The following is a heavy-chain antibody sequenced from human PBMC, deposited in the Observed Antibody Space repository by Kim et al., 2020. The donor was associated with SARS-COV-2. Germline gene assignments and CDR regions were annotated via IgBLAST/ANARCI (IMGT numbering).Heavy chain of an antibody. V-gene: IGHV3-9*01. CDR2: ISWNSGSI. J-gene: IGHJ5*02. D-gene: IGHD2-15*01. CDR1: GFTFDDYA. Sequence: GGSLRLSCAASGFTFDDYAMHWVRQAPGKGLEWVSGISWNSGSIGYADSVKGRFTISRDNAKNSLYLQMNSLRAEDTALYYCAKVIGGSWNWFDPWGQGTLVTVSS. CDR3: AKVIGGSWNWFDP.